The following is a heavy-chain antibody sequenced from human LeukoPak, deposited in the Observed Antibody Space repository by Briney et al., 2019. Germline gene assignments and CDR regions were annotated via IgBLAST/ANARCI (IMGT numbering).Heavy chain of an antibody. V-gene: IGHV4-59*01. CDR1: GGSISSYY. CDR2: IYYSGGT. J-gene: IGHJ4*02. Sequence: SETLSLTCTVSGGSISSYYWSWIRQPPGKGLEWIGYIYYSGGTNYNPSLKSRVTFSVDTSMNQFSLKLSSVTAADTAVYYCARERAVAGYFDYWGQGTLVTVSS. CDR3: ARERAVAGYFDY. D-gene: IGHD6-19*01.